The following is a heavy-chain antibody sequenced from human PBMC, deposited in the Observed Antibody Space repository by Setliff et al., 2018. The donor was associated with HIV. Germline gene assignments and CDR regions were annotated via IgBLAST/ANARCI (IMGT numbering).Heavy chain of an antibody. J-gene: IGHJ3*02. CDR1: DYTLTTYW. V-gene: IGHV5-51*01. D-gene: IGHD6-13*01. CDR3: ARRDGRSMNAFEI. CDR2: IYPEDSNI. Sequence: PGESLKISCKAVDYTLTTYWIGWVRQMPGEGLEWMGIIYPEDSNIKYNPSFQNQVTISADKSISTAYLQVHNLKASDTATYYCARRDGRSMNAFEIWGPGTMVTVSS.